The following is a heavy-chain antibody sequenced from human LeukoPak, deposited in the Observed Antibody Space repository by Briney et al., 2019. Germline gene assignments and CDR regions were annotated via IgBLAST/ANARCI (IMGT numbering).Heavy chain of an antibody. Sequence: PSETLSLTCTVSGGSISSSSYYWGWIRQPPGKGLEWIGSIYYSGSTYYNPFLKSRVTISVDTSKNQLSLRLSSVTAADTAVYYCARHSSYSSGPGWFDPWGQGTLVTVSS. V-gene: IGHV4-39*01. CDR2: IYYSGST. CDR3: ARHSSYSSGPGWFDP. J-gene: IGHJ5*02. CDR1: GGSISSSSYY. D-gene: IGHD6-19*01.